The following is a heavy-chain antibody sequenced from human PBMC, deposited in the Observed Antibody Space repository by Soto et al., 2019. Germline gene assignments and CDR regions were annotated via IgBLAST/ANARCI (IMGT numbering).Heavy chain of an antibody. V-gene: IGHV3-66*01. CDR2: IYSGGST. Sequence: PGGSLRLSCAASGFTVSNNYMSWVRQAPGKGLEWVSLIYSGGSTYYADSVKGRFTTSRDSSKNTLYLQMNSLRAEDTAMYYCAAYSHKGYWGQGALVTVSS. D-gene: IGHD3-16*01. J-gene: IGHJ4*02. CDR1: GFTVSNNY. CDR3: AAYSHKGY.